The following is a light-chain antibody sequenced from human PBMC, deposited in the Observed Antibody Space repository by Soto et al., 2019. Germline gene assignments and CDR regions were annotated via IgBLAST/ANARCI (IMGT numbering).Light chain of an antibody. CDR2: DAS. V-gene: IGKV1-5*01. Sequence: DSQMTQSPSSLSASVGDRVTITCQASQNINNYLNWYQQKPGEAPKLLIYDASALPRGVPSRFSGSGSGTKFTLTIASLQPDDFATYYCQQYNSYSTFGQGTKVDIK. CDR1: QNINNY. J-gene: IGKJ1*01. CDR3: QQYNSYST.